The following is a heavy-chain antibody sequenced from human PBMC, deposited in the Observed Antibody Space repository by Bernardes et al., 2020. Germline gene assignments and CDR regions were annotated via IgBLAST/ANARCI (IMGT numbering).Heavy chain of an antibody. V-gene: IGHV3-64*01. CDR3: ARGRSINTYDAFDI. Sequence: GSLRLSCTASGFTSSNYGMHWVRQAPGKGLEFVSAISSDGGSTYYANSVKGRFTISRDTSKNTLYLQMGSLRAEDLAVYYCARGRSINTYDAFDIWGQGTMVTVSS. CDR2: ISSDGGST. CDR1: GFTSSNYG. J-gene: IGHJ3*02.